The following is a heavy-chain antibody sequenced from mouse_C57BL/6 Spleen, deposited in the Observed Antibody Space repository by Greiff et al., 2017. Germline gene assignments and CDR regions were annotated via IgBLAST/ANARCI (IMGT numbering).Heavy chain of an antibody. D-gene: IGHD1-1*01. CDR2: IYPGSGST. CDR1: GYTFTSYW. V-gene: IGHV1-55*01. CDR3: ARGVYYYGSRAYFDY. Sequence: QVQLKQPGAELVKPGASVKMSCKASGYTFTSYWITWVKQRPGQGLEWIGDIYPGSGSTNYNEKFKSKATLTVDTSSSTAYMQLSSLTSEDSAVYYCARGVYYYGSRAYFDYWGQGTTRTVSS. J-gene: IGHJ2*01.